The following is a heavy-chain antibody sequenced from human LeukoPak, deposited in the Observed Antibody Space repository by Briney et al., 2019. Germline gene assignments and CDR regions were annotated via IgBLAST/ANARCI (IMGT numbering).Heavy chain of an antibody. J-gene: IGHJ4*02. Sequence: GGSLRLSCAASGFTFSSYAMSWVRQAPGKGLEWVSAISGSGGSTYYADSVKGRFTISRDNSKNTLYLQMNSLRAEDTAVYYCAKDRVYYDFWSGLLSSWGKGTLVTVSS. D-gene: IGHD3-3*01. CDR2: ISGSGGST. CDR1: GFTFSSYA. V-gene: IGHV3-23*01. CDR3: AKDRVYYDFWSGLLSS.